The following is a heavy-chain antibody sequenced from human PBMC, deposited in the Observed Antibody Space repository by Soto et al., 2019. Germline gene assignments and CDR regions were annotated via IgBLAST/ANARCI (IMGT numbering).Heavy chain of an antibody. Sequence: QVQLVQSGAEVKKPGASVKVSCKASGYTFTGYYMHWVRQAPGQGLEWMGWINPNSGGTNYAQKFQGWVTMTRDTSISTAYMELSRLRSDDTAVYYCARDRGSSWTGIPLPGFDYWGQGTLVTVSS. CDR1: GYTFTGYY. CDR3: ARDRGSSWTGIPLPGFDY. D-gene: IGHD6-13*01. J-gene: IGHJ4*02. V-gene: IGHV1-2*04. CDR2: INPNSGGT.